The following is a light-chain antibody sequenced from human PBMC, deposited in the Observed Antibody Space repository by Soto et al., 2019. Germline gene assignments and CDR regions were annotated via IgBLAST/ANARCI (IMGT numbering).Light chain of an antibody. CDR1: QGINNW. V-gene: IGKV1D-12*01. CDR2: TTS. CDR3: QQANSFPLT. Sequence: DLQMTQSPSSVSASVGDRVTITCRASQGINNWLAWYQQKPGKAPKLLIYTTSSLQSGVPSRFSGSGSGTDFTLTISSQQPEDSATYYCQQANSFPLTFAGGTKVEIK. J-gene: IGKJ4*01.